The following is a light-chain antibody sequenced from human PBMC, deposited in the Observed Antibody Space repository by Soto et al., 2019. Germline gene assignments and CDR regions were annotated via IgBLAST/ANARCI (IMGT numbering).Light chain of an antibody. CDR2: AAS. CDR1: QGISSS. J-gene: IGKJ2*01. CDR3: QQLNTYPHT. Sequence: DIQLTQSPSFLSASVGDRVTITCRASQGISSSLAWFQQKPGKAPKLLIYAASTLQSRVPSRFSGCGSGTDFTLTISSLQPEDFATYYCQQLNTYPHTFGQGTKLEIK. V-gene: IGKV1-9*01.